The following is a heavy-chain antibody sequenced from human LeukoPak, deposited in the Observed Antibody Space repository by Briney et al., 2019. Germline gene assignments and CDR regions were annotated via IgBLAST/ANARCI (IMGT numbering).Heavy chain of an antibody. Sequence: PGGSLRLSCAASGFTFSNYWMNWVRQAPGKGLEWVANIRQDGSEKYYVDSVKGRFTISRDNAKNSLYLQMNSLRAEDTAVYYCARDPPITMVRGVKQGWFDPWGQGTLVTVSS. CDR3: ARDPPITMVRGVKQGWFDP. J-gene: IGHJ5*02. CDR2: IRQDGSEK. D-gene: IGHD3-10*01. CDR1: GFTFSNYW. V-gene: IGHV3-7*03.